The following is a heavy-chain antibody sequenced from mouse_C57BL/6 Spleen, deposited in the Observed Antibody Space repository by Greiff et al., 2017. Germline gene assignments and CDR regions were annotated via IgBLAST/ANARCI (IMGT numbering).Heavy chain of an antibody. J-gene: IGHJ4*01. CDR3: AGITTVVAYYAMDY. Sequence: VQLQQPGAELVKPGASVKLSCKASGYTFTSYWMHWVKQRPGQGLEWIGMIHPNSGSTNYNEKFKSKATLTVDKSSSTAYMQLSSLTSEDSAVYYCAGITTVVAYYAMDYWGQGTSVTVSS. V-gene: IGHV1-64*01. CDR2: IHPNSGST. CDR1: GYTFTSYW. D-gene: IGHD1-1*01.